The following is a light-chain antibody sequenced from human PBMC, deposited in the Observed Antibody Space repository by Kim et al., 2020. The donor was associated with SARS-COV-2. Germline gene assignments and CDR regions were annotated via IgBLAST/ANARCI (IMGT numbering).Light chain of an antibody. Sequence: GQSSAGSSAGTSSDVVGCNYVSCYQRHPGKAPNPMLYDVFNRPSGVSNRFSGSRSGNTASLTIAGLQAEDEADYYCSLYTSSGTLVFGGGTQLTVL. CDR1: SSDVVGCNY. J-gene: IGLJ2*01. CDR2: DVF. CDR3: SLYTSSGTLV. V-gene: IGLV2-14*03.